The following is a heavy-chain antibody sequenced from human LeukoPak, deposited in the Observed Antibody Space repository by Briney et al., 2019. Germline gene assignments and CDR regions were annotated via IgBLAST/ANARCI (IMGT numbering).Heavy chain of an antibody. J-gene: IGHJ4*02. D-gene: IGHD4-23*01. CDR2: INHSGST. Sequence: SEILSLTCAVYGGSFSGYYWSWIRQPPGKGLEWIGEINHSGSTNYNPSLKSRVTISVDTSKNQFSLKLSSVTAADTAVYYCAREETTSGGNLYYFDYWGQGTLVTVSS. V-gene: IGHV4-34*01. CDR3: AREETTSGGNLYYFDY. CDR1: GGSFSGYY.